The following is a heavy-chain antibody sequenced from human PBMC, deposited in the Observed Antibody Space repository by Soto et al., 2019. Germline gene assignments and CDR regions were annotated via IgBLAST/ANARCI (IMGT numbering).Heavy chain of an antibody. CDR3: ARGLTGYSYYFDY. Sequence: SETLSLTCTVSGGSISSGGYYWSWTRQHPGKGLEWIGYIYYSGSTYYNPSLKSRVTISVDTSKNQFSLKLSSVTAADTAVYYCARGLTGYSYYFDYWGQGTLVTVSS. V-gene: IGHV4-31*03. CDR1: GGSISSGGYY. D-gene: IGHD3-9*01. CDR2: IYYSGST. J-gene: IGHJ4*02.